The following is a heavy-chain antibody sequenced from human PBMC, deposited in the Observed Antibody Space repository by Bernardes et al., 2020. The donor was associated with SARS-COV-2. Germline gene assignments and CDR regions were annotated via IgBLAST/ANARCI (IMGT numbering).Heavy chain of an antibody. J-gene: IGHJ2*01. D-gene: IGHD2-21*02. CDR2: MYYNGNT. CDR1: GGSISSGGYY. CDR3: ARDPWGDSVPQNYWYFDL. Sequence: SETLYLTCSVSGGSISSGGYYWSWIRQLPGKGLEWIGYMYYNGNTYYNPSLKSRVSISVDRSKNQFSLKLSSVTAADTAVYYCARDPWGDSVPQNYWYFDLWGRGTLVTVSS. V-gene: IGHV4-31*03.